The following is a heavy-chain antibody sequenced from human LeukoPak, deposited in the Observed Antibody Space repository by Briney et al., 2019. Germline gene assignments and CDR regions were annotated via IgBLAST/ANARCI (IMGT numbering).Heavy chain of an antibody. J-gene: IGHJ4*02. CDR2: ISGIGGST. CDR1: GFTFSSYA. Sequence: TGGSLRLSCAASGFTFSSYAMSWFRHAPGKGLDWVSAISGIGGSTYYADSVKGRFTISRGNSKNTLYLQMNSLRAEDTAVYYCATRQLCPVWGQGTLVTVSS. V-gene: IGHV3-23*01. CDR3: ATRQLCPV. D-gene: IGHD5-18*01.